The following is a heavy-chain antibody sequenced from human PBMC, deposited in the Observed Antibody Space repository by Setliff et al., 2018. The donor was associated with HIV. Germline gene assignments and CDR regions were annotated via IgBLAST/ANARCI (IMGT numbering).Heavy chain of an antibody. CDR2: IYHTGSS. Sequence: PSETLSLTCDVSGFSISSRYYWGWIRQSPGKGLEWIGNIYHTGSSYYNPSLNDRATISLDTSKTQFSLKLSSVTAADTAVYYCARVSSTYWYSIFRNYYYHTDVWGKGTTVTVSS. D-gene: IGHD2-8*02. CDR3: ARVSSTYWYSIFRNYYYHTDV. V-gene: IGHV4-38-2*01. J-gene: IGHJ6*03. CDR1: GFSISSRYY.